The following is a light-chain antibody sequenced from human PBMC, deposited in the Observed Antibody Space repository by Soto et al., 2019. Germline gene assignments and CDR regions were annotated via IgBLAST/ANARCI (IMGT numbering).Light chain of an antibody. J-gene: IGKJ4*01. V-gene: IGKV3-20*01. Sequence: EVELTENPGALCLSPGERATVSCRASQSVSSTNLAWYQHRPGQAPRLLIFGSSNTVTGVPSHLSSPLSGADFRLAISRLEPEDVAGYYCRQFGSSPLHTFGGGTKVNIK. CDR2: GSS. CDR1: QSVSSTN. CDR3: RQFGSSPLHT.